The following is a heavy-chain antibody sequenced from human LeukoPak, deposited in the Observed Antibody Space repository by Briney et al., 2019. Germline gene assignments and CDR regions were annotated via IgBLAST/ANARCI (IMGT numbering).Heavy chain of an antibody. CDR2: ISYDGSNK. Sequence: PGGSLRLSCAASGFTFSSYAMHWVRQAPGKGLEWVAVISYDGSNKYYADSVKGRFTISRDNSKNTLYLQMNSLRAEDTAVYYCASLIITTIFDYWGQGTLVTVSS. J-gene: IGHJ4*02. D-gene: IGHD3-22*01. CDR1: GFTFSSYA. CDR3: ASLIITTIFDY. V-gene: IGHV3-30-3*01.